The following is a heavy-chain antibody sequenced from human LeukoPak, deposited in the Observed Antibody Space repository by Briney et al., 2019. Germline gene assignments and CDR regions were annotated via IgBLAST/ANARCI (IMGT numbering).Heavy chain of an antibody. D-gene: IGHD3-16*01. V-gene: IGHV4-59*01. CDR1: GGSISSYY. CDR3: ARNDLGAYDY. CDR2: IYYSGST. Sequence: SETLSLTCTVSGGSISSYYWSWIRQPPGKGLEWIGYIYYSGSTNYNPSLKSRVTISVDTSKNQLSLKLSSVTAADTAVYYCARNDLGAYDYWGQGTLVTVSS. J-gene: IGHJ4*02.